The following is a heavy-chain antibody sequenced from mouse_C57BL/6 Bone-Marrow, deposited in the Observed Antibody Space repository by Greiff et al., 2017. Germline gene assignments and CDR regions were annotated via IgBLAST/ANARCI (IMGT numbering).Heavy chain of an antibody. CDR3: ARSTGYVDYFDY. Sequence: QVRLQQPGAELVKPGASVKLSCKASGYTFTSYWMQWVKQRPGQGLEWIGEIDPSDSYTNYNQKFKGKATLTVDTSSSTAYMQLSSLTSEDSAVYYCARSTGYVDYFDYWGQGTTLTVSS. CDR2: IDPSDSYT. V-gene: IGHV1-50*01. CDR1: GYTFTSYW. J-gene: IGHJ2*01. D-gene: IGHD3-2*02.